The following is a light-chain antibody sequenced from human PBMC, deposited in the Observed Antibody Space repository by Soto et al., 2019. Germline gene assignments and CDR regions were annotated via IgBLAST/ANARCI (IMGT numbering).Light chain of an antibody. V-gene: IGLV1-40*01. Sequence: QSVLTQPPSMSGAPGQRVTISCTGSNSNIGAGYDVHWYQQLPGTAPKLLLYGNTNRPSGVPDRFSGSKSGTSASLAITGLQADDEADYCCQSYDSSLSGSVFGGGTKLTVL. CDR1: NSNIGAGYD. CDR3: QSYDSSLSGSV. J-gene: IGLJ2*01. CDR2: GNT.